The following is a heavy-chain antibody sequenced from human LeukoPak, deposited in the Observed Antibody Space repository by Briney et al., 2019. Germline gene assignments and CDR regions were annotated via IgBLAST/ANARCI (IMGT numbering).Heavy chain of an antibody. Sequence: SETLSLTCTVPAGSISSYYWSWIRQPPGKGLEWIGSMSYTGSTNYNPSLKSRVTMSVDTSKNQFSLKLSSVTAADTAVYYCASDVNRGDYFDYWGQGTLVTVSS. J-gene: IGHJ4*02. CDR3: ASDVNRGDYFDY. V-gene: IGHV4-59*01. D-gene: IGHD3-10*01. CDR2: MSYTGST. CDR1: AGSISSYY.